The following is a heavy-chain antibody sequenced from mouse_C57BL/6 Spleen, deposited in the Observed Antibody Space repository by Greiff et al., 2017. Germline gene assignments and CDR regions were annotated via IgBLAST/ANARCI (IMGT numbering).Heavy chain of an antibody. Sequence: EVMLVESGGGLVKPGGSLKLSCAASGFTFSSYAMSWVRQTPEKRLEWVATISDGGSYTYYPDNVKGRFTISRDNAKNNLYLQMSHLKSEDTAMYYCARDGDYYGSSYVYWGQGTTLTVSA. V-gene: IGHV5-4*01. CDR1: GFTFSSYA. CDR3: ARDGDYYGSSYVY. J-gene: IGHJ2*01. D-gene: IGHD1-1*01. CDR2: ISDGGSYT.